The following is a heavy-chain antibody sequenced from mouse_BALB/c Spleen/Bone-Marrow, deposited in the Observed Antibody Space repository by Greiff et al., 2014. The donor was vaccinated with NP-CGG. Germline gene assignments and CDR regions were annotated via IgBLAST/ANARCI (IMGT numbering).Heavy chain of an antibody. V-gene: IGHV1-80*01. J-gene: IGHJ4*01. CDR2: IYPGDGDT. Sequence: VQLQQSGAELVRPGSSVKISCKASGYAFSSYWMNWVKQRPGQGLEWIGLIYPGDGDTNYNGKFKGKATLTADKSSSTAYMQLSSLTSEDSAVYFCARSDYYAMDYWGQGTSVTVSS. CDR1: GYAFSSYW. CDR3: ARSDYYAMDY.